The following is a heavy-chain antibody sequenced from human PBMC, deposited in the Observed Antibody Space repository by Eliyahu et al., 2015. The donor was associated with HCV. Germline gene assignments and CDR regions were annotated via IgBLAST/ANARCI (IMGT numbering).Heavy chain of an antibody. D-gene: IGHD2-21*01. CDR2: FYPGDSDT. V-gene: IGHV5-51*03. CDR1: GYNXXXYX. J-gene: IGHJ4*02. Sequence: EVQLVQSGAEVKXPGESLKISXRXSGYNXXXYXIGWVRQMPGKGLEWXGIFYPGDSDTKYNPSFQGQVTISADKSISTAYLQWNSLKASDTAMYYCARRRAFCGGSKCYFPFDYWGQGTLVTVSS. CDR3: ARRRAFCGGSKCYFPFDY.